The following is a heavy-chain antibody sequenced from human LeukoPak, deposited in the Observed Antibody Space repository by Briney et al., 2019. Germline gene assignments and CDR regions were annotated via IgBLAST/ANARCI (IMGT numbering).Heavy chain of an antibody. Sequence: ASVKVSCKASGYTFTSYDINWVRQATGQGLEWMGWMNPNSGNTGYAQKFQGRVTMTRNTSISTAYMELSSLRSDDTAVYYCAREATIFGGQDYWGQGTLVTVSS. CDR2: MNPNSGNT. J-gene: IGHJ4*02. CDR3: AREATIFGGQDY. CDR1: GYTFTSYD. D-gene: IGHD3-3*01. V-gene: IGHV1-8*01.